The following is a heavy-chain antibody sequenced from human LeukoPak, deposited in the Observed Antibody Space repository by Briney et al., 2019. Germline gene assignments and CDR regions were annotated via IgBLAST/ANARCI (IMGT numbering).Heavy chain of an antibody. Sequence: GGSLRLSCAGSGFSFSSYSMNWVRQAPGKGLEWVSSISSSSSYIYYADSVKGRFTISRDNAKNSLYLQMNSLRAEDTAVYYCASEIVATRYAFDIWGQGTMVTVSS. CDR2: ISSSSSYI. CDR3: ASEIVATRYAFDI. J-gene: IGHJ3*02. CDR1: GFSFSSYS. V-gene: IGHV3-21*01. D-gene: IGHD5-12*01.